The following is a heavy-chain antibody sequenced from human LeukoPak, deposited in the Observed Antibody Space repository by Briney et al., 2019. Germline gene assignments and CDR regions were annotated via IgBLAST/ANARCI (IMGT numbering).Heavy chain of an antibody. Sequence: ASVMVSCKASGGTFSSYAISWVRQAPGQGLEWMGWIDANSGGTNYAQKFEGRVTMTRDTSITTAYMELTSLTSDDTAVYFCARQQRLPASWFDSWGQGTRVIVSS. CDR2: IDANSGGT. J-gene: IGHJ5*01. CDR3: ARQQRLPASWFDS. V-gene: IGHV1-2*02. D-gene: IGHD6-25*01. CDR1: GGTFSSYA.